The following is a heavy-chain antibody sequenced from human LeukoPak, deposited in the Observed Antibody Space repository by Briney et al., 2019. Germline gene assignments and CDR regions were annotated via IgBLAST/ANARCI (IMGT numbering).Heavy chain of an antibody. CDR1: GFTFSDYY. CDR3: ARDRGYCSGGSCYPKNFDY. D-gene: IGHD2-15*01. J-gene: IGHJ4*02. V-gene: IGHV3-11*06. Sequence: PGGSLRLSCAASGFTFSDYYMSWIRLAPGKGLEWVSYISSSSSYTNYADSVKGRFTISRDNAKNSLYLQMNSLRAEDTAVHYCARDRGYCSGGSCYPKNFDYWGQGTLVTVSS. CDR2: ISSSSSYT.